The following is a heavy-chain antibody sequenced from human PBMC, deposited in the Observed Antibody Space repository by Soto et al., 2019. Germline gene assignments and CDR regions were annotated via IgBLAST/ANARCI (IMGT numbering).Heavy chain of an antibody. CDR2: INAGNGNT. Sequence: ASVKVSCKASGYTFTSYAMHWVRQAPGQRLEWMGWINAGNGNTKYSKKFQGRVTITRDTSASTSYMELSSLRSEDTAVYYCAKAKNGDPYYFDYWGQGTLVTVSS. CDR3: AKAKNGDPYYFDY. CDR1: GYTFTSYA. V-gene: IGHV1-3*01. J-gene: IGHJ4*02. D-gene: IGHD7-27*01.